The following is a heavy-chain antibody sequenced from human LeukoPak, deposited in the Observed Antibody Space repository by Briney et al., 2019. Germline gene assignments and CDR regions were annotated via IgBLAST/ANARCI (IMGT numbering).Heavy chain of an antibody. CDR3: ARHPSRSNIYFDL. CDR2: TNPSSRNR. V-gene: IGHV1-8*01. J-gene: IGHJ3*01. Sequence: ASVKLSRKASVYTFTDYEINWVRQATGPGLEWMGWTNPSSRNRTHAPMSTGRVTMTTDTPRRTAYMERRSLTSQDTAVYYFARHPSRSNIYFDLSGEG. D-gene: IGHD2-8*01. CDR1: VYTFTDYE.